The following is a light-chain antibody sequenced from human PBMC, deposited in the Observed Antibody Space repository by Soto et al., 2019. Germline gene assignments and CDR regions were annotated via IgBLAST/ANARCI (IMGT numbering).Light chain of an antibody. CDR2: SNN. J-gene: IGLJ2*01. CDR3: AAWDDSLNGVV. V-gene: IGLV1-44*01. CDR1: SSNIGSNT. Sequence: QSVLTQPPSASGTPGQRVTISCSGSSSNIGSNTVNWYQQLPGTAPNLLIYSNNQRPSGVPDRFSGSKSGTSASLAISGLQSEDEADYYWAAWDDSLNGVVFGGRTKLTVL.